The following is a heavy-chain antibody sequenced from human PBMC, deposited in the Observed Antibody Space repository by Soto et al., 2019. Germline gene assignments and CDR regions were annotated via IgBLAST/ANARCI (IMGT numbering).Heavy chain of an antibody. D-gene: IGHD3-22*01. CDR2: IKQDGSEK. J-gene: IGHJ3*02. Sequence: GGSLRLSCAASGFTFSSYWMSWVRQTPGKGLEWVANIKQDGSEKWYVDSVKGRFTISRDNAKKSLYLQMNSLRVEDTAVYYCARGDYHDSSGPFPDAFDIWGQGTMVTVSS. CDR3: ARGDYHDSSGPFPDAFDI. V-gene: IGHV3-7*04. CDR1: GFTFSSYW.